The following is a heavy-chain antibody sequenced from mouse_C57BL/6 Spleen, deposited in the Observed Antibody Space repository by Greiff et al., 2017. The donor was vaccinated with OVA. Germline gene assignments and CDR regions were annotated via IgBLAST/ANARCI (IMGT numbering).Heavy chain of an antibody. V-gene: IGHV1-26*01. CDR1: GYTFTDYY. Sequence: VQLQQSGPELVKPGASVKISCKASGYTFTDYYMNWVKQSHGKSLEWIGDINPNNGGTSYNQKFKGKATLTVDKSSSTAYMELRSLTSEDSAVYYCARLGNWDAMDYWGQGTSGTVSS. CDR2: INPNNGGT. D-gene: IGHD4-1*01. J-gene: IGHJ4*01. CDR3: ARLGNWDAMDY.